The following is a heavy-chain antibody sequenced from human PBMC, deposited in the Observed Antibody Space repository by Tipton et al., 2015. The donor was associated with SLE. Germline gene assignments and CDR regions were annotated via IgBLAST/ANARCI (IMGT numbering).Heavy chain of an antibody. CDR3: AKDWGYSGYDYFFDY. CDR1: RFDFRNYG. Sequence: GSLRLSCAASRFDFRNYGMHWVRQAPGKGLEWVAFIRFDGSDKYYADSVEGRFAISRDNTQETLYLQMNSLTAEDTAIYYCAKDWGYSGYDYFFDYWGQGTLVTVSS. V-gene: IGHV3-30*02. D-gene: IGHD5-12*01. CDR2: IRFDGSDK. J-gene: IGHJ4*02.